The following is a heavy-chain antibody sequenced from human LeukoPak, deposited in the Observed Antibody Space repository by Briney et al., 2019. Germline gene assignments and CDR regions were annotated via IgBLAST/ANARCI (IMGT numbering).Heavy chain of an antibody. CDR2: IIPNSGGT. V-gene: IGHV1-2*02. J-gene: IGHJ4*02. Sequence: GASVNVSCKASGYTFTGYYMHWVRQAPGQGLEWMGWIIPNSGGTSYAQKFQGRVTMTRDTSISTAYMELSSLRSEDTAVYYCASAIDIADDYWGQGTLVTVSS. CDR3: ASAIDIADDY. D-gene: IGHD2-15*01. CDR1: GYTFTGYY.